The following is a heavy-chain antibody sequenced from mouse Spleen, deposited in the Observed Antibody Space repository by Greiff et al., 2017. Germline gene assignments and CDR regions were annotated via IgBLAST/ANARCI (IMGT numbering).Heavy chain of an antibody. CDR1: GFNIKDDY. J-gene: IGHJ3*01. V-gene: IGHV14-4*01. Sequence: VQLKESGAELVRPGASVKLSCTASGFNIKDDYMHWVKQRPEQGLEWIGWIDPENGDTEYASKFQGKATITADTSSNTAYLQLSSLTSEDTAVYYCARSDGYYVWFAYWGQGTLVTVSA. D-gene: IGHD2-3*01. CDR3: ARSDGYYVWFAY. CDR2: IDPENGDT.